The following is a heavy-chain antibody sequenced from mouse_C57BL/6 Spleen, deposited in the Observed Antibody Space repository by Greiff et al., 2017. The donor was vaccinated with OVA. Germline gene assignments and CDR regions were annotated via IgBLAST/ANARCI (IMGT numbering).Heavy chain of an antibody. CDR1: GYTFTDYY. V-gene: IGHV1-26*01. Sequence: EVQLQQSGPELVKPGASVKISCKASGYTFTDYYMNWVKQSHGKSLEWIGDINPNNGGTSYNQKFKGKATLTVGKSSSTAYMELRSLTSEDSAVDYCARFGFDYWGQGTTLTVSS. J-gene: IGHJ2*01. CDR3: ARFGFDY. CDR2: INPNNGGT.